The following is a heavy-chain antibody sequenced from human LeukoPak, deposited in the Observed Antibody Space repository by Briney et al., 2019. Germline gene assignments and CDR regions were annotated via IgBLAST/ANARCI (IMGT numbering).Heavy chain of an antibody. CDR1: GFTFSDSY. J-gene: IGHJ1*01. Sequence: GGSLRLSCTASGFTFSDSYMSWIRQAPGKGLEWISKIGSSNVYTNYADSVKGRFTISRDNADNSLFLQMDSLRAEDTAVYYCARGNDQLQHWGQGTLVTVSS. CDR3: ARGNDQLQH. D-gene: IGHD1-1*01. V-gene: IGHV3-11*06. CDR2: IGSSNVYT.